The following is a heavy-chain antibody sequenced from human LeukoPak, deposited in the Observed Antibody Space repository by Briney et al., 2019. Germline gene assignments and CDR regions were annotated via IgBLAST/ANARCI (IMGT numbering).Heavy chain of an antibody. CDR1: GFTVSSYW. J-gene: IGHJ4*02. CDR3: VTSRYYYDSSGYYF. Sequence: GGCLRLACAASGFTVSSYWMSWVRQAPGKGLEWVANIKQGGSEKYYVDSVKGRFTISRDNAKNSLYLQMNSLRAEDTAVYYCVTSRYYYDSSGYYFWGQGTLVTVSS. V-gene: IGHV3-7*01. D-gene: IGHD3-22*01. CDR2: IKQGGSEK.